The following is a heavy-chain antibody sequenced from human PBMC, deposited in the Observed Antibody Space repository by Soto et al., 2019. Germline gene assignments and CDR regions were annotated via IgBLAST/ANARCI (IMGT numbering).Heavy chain of an antibody. D-gene: IGHD6-13*01. CDR1: GFTFSSYG. J-gene: IGHJ4*02. CDR2: ISYDGSNK. Sequence: GGSLRLSCAASGFTFSSYGMHWARQAPGKGLEWVAVISYDGSNKYYADSVKGRFTISRDNSKNTLYLQMNSLRAEDTAVYYCAKDSQYSSSWYYFDYWGQGTLVTVS. CDR3: AKDSQYSSSWYYFDY. V-gene: IGHV3-30*18.